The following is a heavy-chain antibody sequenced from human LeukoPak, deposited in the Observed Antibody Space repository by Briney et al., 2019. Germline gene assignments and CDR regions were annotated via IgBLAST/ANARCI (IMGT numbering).Heavy chain of an antibody. CDR2: INHSGST. V-gene: IGHV4-34*01. CDR1: GGSFSGYY. Sequence: SETLSLTCAVYGGSFSGYYWSWIRQPPGKGLEWIGEINHSGSTNYNPFLKSRVTISVDSSKNQFSLKLSSVTAADTAVYYCARVWGFWSGYHFDYWGQGTLVTVSS. CDR3: ARVWGFWSGYHFDY. J-gene: IGHJ4*02. D-gene: IGHD3-3*01.